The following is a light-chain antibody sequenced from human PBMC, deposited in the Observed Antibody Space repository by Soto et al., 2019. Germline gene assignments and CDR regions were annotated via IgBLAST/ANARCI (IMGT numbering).Light chain of an antibody. CDR2: VES. CDR1: QPISNW. J-gene: IGKJ5*01. CDR3: QQDKSCLIT. Sequence: MNQSPASXSAQKRHRFPIPCRASQPISNWLAWYQQKPGKAXKXXXYVESALNSGVPSRFSGSGSGTEFTLTIRRLQPEDFETYYCQQDKSCLITFGEGTILDI. V-gene: IGKV1-12*01.